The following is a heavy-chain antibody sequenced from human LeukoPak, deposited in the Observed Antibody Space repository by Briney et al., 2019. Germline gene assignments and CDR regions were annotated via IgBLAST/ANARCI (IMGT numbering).Heavy chain of an antibody. CDR1: GYSFTSYW. CDR2: TDPSDSYT. Sequence: GESLKISCKGSGYSFTSYWISWVRQMPGKGLEWMGRTDPSDSYTNYSPSFQGHVTISADKSISTAYLQWSSLKASDTAMYYCARHGPYYDILTGSTNWFDPWGQGTLVTVSS. D-gene: IGHD3-9*01. CDR3: ARHGPYYDILTGSTNWFDP. J-gene: IGHJ5*02. V-gene: IGHV5-10-1*01.